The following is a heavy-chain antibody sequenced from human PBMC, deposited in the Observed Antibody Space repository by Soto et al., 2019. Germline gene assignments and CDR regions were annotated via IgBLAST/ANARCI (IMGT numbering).Heavy chain of an antibody. D-gene: IGHD2-15*01. V-gene: IGHV3-23*01. J-gene: IGHJ3*01. CDR3: ARELGYCSGGSCYMDGAFDF. CDR2: ISGSGDST. Sequence: EVQLWESGGGLVQPGGSLRLSCAASGSTFSSYAMSWVRQAPGKGLEWVSVISGSGDSTYYADSVKGRFTISRDNSKNTLYVQMNSLRAEDTAVYYCARELGYCSGGSCYMDGAFDFWGLGTMVTVSS. CDR1: GSTFSSYA.